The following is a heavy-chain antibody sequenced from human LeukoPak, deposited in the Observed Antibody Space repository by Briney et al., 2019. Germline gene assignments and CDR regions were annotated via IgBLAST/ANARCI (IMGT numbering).Heavy chain of an antibody. CDR1: GFTFRSYS. CDR2: ITSGSSPI. CDR3: ARRAYGDDSFDY. V-gene: IGHV3-48*01. Sequence: PGGSLRLSCAASGFTFRSYSMNWVRQAPGKGLEWVSYITSGSSPIYYADSVKGRFTISRDNAKNSLYLQMNSLRLEDTAVYYCARRAYGDDSFDYWGQGTLVTVSS. J-gene: IGHJ4*02. D-gene: IGHD4-17*01.